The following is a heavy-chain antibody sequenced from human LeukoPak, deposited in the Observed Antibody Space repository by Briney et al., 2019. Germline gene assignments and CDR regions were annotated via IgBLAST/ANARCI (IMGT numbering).Heavy chain of an antibody. CDR2: ISWNSGSI. CDR3: ARGEYSSSSEPYFDY. Sequence: GGSLRLSCAASGFTFDDYAMHWVRQAPGKGLEWVSGISWNSGSIGYADSVKGRFTISRDNAKNSLYLQMNSLRAEDTAVYYCARGEYSSSSEPYFDYWGQGTLVTVSS. J-gene: IGHJ4*02. CDR1: GFTFDDYA. V-gene: IGHV3-9*01. D-gene: IGHD6-6*01.